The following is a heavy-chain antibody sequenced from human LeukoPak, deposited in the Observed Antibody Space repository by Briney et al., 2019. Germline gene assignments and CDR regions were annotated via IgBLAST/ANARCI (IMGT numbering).Heavy chain of an antibody. CDR1: GGSFSGYY. V-gene: IGHV4-34*01. CDR3: ARGELRYFDWFCDAFDI. J-gene: IGHJ3*02. CDR2: INHSGST. Sequence: SETLSLTCAVYGGSFSGYYWSWIRQPPGKGLEWIGEINHSGSTNYNPSLKSRVTISVDTSKNQFSLKLSSVTAADTAVYYCARGELRYFDWFCDAFDIWGQGTMVTVSS. D-gene: IGHD3-9*01.